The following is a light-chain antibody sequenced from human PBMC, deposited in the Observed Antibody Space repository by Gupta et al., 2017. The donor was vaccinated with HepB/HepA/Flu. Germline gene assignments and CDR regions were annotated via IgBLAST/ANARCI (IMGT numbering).Light chain of an antibody. CDR2: GNN. J-gene: IGLJ1*01. V-gene: IGLV1-40*01. CDR3: QSYDTSLSGFYV. CDR1: SSNIGAGYD. Sequence: QSVLTQPPSVSGAPGQRVTISCTGSSSNIGAGYDVHWYQQRPGTAPKLLIYGNNDRPSGVPDRFSGSKSGTSASLAITGLQAEDEADYFCQSYDTSLSGFYVFGTGTKVTVL.